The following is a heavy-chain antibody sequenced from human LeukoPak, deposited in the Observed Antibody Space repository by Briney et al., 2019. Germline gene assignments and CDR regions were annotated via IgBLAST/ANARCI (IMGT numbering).Heavy chain of an antibody. V-gene: IGHV4-30-2*01. J-gene: IGHJ6*02. CDR2: IYHSGST. Sequence: TSETLSLTCAVSGGSISSGGYSWSWIRQPPGKGLEWIGYIYHSGSTYYNPSLKSRVTISVDRSKNQFSLKLSSVTAADTAVYYCARDVDYYGMDVWGQGTTVTVSS. CDR1: GGSISSGGYS. CDR3: ARDVDYYGMDV. D-gene: IGHD2-21*01.